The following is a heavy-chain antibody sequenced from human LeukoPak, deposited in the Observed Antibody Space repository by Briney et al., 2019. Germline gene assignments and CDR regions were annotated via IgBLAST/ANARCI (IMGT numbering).Heavy chain of an antibody. J-gene: IGHJ4*02. Sequence: PGGSLRLSCAASGFTFSTYWMHWVRQAPWKGLEWVSSIDPSSTYIYYADSVKGRFTISRDNAQNSLYLQMNSLRAEDTAVYYCTRGSYGDYEYWGQGTLVTVSS. CDR1: GFTFSTYW. CDR3: TRGSYGDYEY. CDR2: IDPSSTYI. D-gene: IGHD4-17*01. V-gene: IGHV3-21*01.